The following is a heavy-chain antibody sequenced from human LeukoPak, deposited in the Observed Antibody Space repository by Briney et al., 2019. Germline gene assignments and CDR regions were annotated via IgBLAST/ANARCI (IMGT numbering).Heavy chain of an antibody. Sequence: ASVKVSCKASGYTFTSYYMHWVRQAPGQGLEWMGIINPSGGSTSYAQKFQGRVTMTRDTSTSTVYMELSSLRSEDTAVYYCARERGGIAAAGINWFDPWGQGTLVTVSS. V-gene: IGHV1-46*01. D-gene: IGHD6-13*01. CDR1: GYTFTSYY. CDR3: ARERGGIAAAGINWFDP. CDR2: INPSGGST. J-gene: IGHJ5*02.